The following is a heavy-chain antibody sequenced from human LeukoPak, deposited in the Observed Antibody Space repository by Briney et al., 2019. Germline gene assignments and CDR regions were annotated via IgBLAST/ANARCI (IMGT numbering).Heavy chain of an antibody. J-gene: IGHJ4*02. D-gene: IGHD1-1*01. V-gene: IGHV4-39*01. Sequence: PSETLSLTCTVSGGSISSSSYYWGWIRHPPGKGLEWIGSLFYSGSTNYNPSLKSRDTISVDTTKNQFSLKLSSVTAADTAVYYCARRTGPTWYFDYWGQGTLVTVSS. CDR1: GGSISSSSYY. CDR2: LFYSGST. CDR3: ARRTGPTWYFDY.